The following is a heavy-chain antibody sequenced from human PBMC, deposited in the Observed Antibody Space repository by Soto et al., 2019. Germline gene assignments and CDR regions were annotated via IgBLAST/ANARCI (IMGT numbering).Heavy chain of an antibody. CDR1: GFTFGDYA. Sequence: GGSLRLSCTASGFTFGDYAMSWVRQAPGKGLEWVGFIRSKAYGGTTEYAASVKGRFTISRDDSKSIAYLQMNSLKTEDTAVYYCTRGTTTRPNYYYYDMDVWGQGTTVTVSS. J-gene: IGHJ6*02. V-gene: IGHV3-49*04. D-gene: IGHD1-1*01. CDR2: IRSKAYGGTT. CDR3: TRGTTTRPNYYYYDMDV.